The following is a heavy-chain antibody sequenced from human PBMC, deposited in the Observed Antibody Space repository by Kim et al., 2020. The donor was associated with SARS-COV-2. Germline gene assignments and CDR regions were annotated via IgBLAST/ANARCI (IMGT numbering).Heavy chain of an antibody. CDR3: ATEMAGTYYFDY. V-gene: IGHV1-46*01. Sequence: SYPQTFQGRLTMTRDTSTGTVYMEVSSLRSEDTAVYYCATEMAGTYYFDYWGQGTLVTVSS. J-gene: IGHJ4*02.